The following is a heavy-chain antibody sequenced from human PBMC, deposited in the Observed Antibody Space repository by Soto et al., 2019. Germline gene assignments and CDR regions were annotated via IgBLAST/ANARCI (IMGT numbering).Heavy chain of an antibody. CDR3: ARPHGGSSGWDNWFDP. D-gene: IGHD6-25*01. CDR2: IYYSGST. J-gene: IGHJ5*02. CDR1: GGSISSYY. V-gene: IGHV4-59*01. Sequence: LSLTCTVSGGSISSYYWSWIRQPPGKGLEWIGYIYYSGSTNYNPSLKSRVTISVDTSKNQFSLKLSSVTAADTAVYYCARPHGGSSGWDNWFDPWGQGTLVTVS.